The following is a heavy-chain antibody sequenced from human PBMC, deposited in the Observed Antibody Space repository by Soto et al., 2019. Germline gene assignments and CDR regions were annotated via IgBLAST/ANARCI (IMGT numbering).Heavy chain of an antibody. Sequence: QLVQSGAEVKKPGASVKVSCKASGYTFANYGLSWVRQAPGQGLEWMGLISPYNGNTDYARNLQGRVTMTTDTSTSTAYMELRSLRADDTAVYYCARDKPQLATIFDFWGQGTLVTVSS. V-gene: IGHV1-18*04. CDR2: ISPYNGNT. CDR3: ARDKPQLATIFDF. CDR1: GYTFANYG. J-gene: IGHJ4*02.